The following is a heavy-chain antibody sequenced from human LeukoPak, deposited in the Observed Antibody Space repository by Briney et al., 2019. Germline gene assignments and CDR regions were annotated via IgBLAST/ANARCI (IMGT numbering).Heavy chain of an antibody. CDR1: GFTFDDYA. Sequence: PGGSLRLSCAASGFTFDDYAMHWARQAPGKGLEWVSGISWNSGSIGYADSVKGRFTISRDNAKNSLYLQMNSLRAEDTALYYCAKDKGSGYYYYMDVWGKGTTVTISS. J-gene: IGHJ6*03. CDR3: AKDKGSGYYYYMDV. V-gene: IGHV3-9*01. D-gene: IGHD3-10*01. CDR2: ISWNSGSI.